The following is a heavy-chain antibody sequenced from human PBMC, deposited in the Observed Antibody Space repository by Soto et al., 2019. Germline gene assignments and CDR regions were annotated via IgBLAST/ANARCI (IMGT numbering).Heavy chain of an antibody. CDR1: GGTFSNDI. V-gene: IGHV1-69*02. CDR2: IVLLLNIA. CDR3: VKNSPIGSTFSGYDGIDS. D-gene: IGHD5-12*01. Sequence: QVQLVQSGAEVKKPGSSVKVSCESSGGTFSNDIITWVRQAPGQGLEWMGRIVLLLNIANYAQKFQGRVTITADKSTGTDYLELNSLTSEDTAAYYCVKNSPIGSTFSGYDGIDSWGQGTLVTVSS. J-gene: IGHJ4*02.